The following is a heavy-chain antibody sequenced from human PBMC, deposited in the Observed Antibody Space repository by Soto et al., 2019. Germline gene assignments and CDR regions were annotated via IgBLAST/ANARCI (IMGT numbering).Heavy chain of an antibody. V-gene: IGHV1-3*01. CDR1: GYTFTSYA. CDR3: ARGLGLYYFDY. J-gene: IGHJ4*02. Sequence: QVQLVQSGAEVKKPGASVKVSCKASGYTFTSYAMHWLRQAPGKRLEWMGWINAGNGNTKYSQKFQGRVTITRDTSASTAYMELSSLRSEDTAVYYCARGLGLYYFDYWGQGTLVTVSS. D-gene: IGHD1-26*01. CDR2: INAGNGNT.